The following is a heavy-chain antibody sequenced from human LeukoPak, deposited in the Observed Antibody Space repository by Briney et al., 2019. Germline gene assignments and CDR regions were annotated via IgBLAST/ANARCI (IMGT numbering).Heavy chain of an antibody. D-gene: IGHD2-2*01. CDR1: GFTFSGFW. Sequence: GGSLRLSCAASGFTFSGFWMTWVRQAPGRGLEWVGNIKYDGSEENYVDSVKGRFTISRDNAKNSLFLQMNSLRVEDTAVYYCARAQNIVVVPASFDYWGQGTLVTVSS. CDR2: IKYDGSEE. J-gene: IGHJ4*02. CDR3: ARAQNIVVVPASFDY. V-gene: IGHV3-7*01.